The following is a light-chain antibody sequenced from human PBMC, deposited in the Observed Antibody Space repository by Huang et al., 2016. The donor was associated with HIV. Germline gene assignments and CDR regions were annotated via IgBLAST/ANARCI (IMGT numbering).Light chain of an antibody. CDR2: DAA. CDR1: QDISNY. V-gene: IGKV1-33*01. CDR3: QQYDRLPRT. Sequence: DIQMTQSPSSLSASVGDRVTITCQASQDISNYLNWYQQKPGKVPNLLIYDAANLEAGVPSRFSGSGTGTQFTLTSSSLRPEDMATYYCQQYDRLPRTFGQGTKVEIK. J-gene: IGKJ1*01.